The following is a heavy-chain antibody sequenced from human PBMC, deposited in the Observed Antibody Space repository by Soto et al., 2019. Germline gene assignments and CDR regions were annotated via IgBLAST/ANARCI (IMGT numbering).Heavy chain of an antibody. D-gene: IGHD2-8*01. V-gene: IGHV3-15*01. CDR1: GFTFSNAW. J-gene: IGHJ4*02. Sequence: EVQLVESGGGLVKPGGSLRLSCAASGFTFSNAWMSWVRQAPGKGLEWVGRIKSKTDGGKTDYAAPVKGRFTISRDDSKNTLYLQMNSLKTEDTAVYYCTTDRSKDLVYGGGRDWGQGTLVTVSS. CDR3: TTDRSKDLVYGGGRD. CDR2: IKSKTDGGKT.